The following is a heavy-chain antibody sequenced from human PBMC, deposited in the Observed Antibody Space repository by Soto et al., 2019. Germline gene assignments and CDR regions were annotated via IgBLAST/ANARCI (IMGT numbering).Heavy chain of an antibody. J-gene: IGHJ3*02. CDR1: GYTPTELS. V-gene: IGHV1-24*01. D-gene: IGHD3-22*01. CDR2: FDPEDGET. CDR3: ATAYYYDSSGYAFDI. Sequence: ASVKVSCKVSGYTPTELSMHWVRQAPGKGLEWMGGFDPEDGETIYAQKFQGRVTMTEDTSTDTAYMELSSLRSEDTAVYYCATAYYYDSSGYAFDIWGQGTMVTVSS.